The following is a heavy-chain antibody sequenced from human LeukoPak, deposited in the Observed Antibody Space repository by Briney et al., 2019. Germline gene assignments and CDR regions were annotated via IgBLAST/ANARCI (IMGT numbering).Heavy chain of an antibody. D-gene: IGHD1-26*01. V-gene: IGHV3-23*01. CDR2: ISGSGGSA. CDR3: AKDLSGSPHIDY. CDR1: GFTFSSYV. J-gene: IGHJ4*02. Sequence: GGSLRLSCAASGFTFSSYVMNWVRQAPGKGLEWVSSISGSGGSAFYADSVKGRFTISRDNSKNTLYLQMNSLRAEDTAVYYCAKDLSGSPHIDYWGQGTLVTVSS.